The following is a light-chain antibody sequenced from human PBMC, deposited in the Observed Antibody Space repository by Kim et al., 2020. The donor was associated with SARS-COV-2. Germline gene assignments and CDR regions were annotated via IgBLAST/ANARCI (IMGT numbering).Light chain of an antibody. Sequence: SSELTQDPGVFVALGQTVTITCPGDSLRKYYASWYQQKPGQAPVLVFCGQNNRPSGIPDRLSGSTYGDAASLTITGAKAEDEAVYYLNSLDSSGNHFFFG. CDR3: NSLDSSGNHFF. V-gene: IGLV3-19*01. J-gene: IGLJ1*01. CDR2: GQN. CDR1: SLRKYY.